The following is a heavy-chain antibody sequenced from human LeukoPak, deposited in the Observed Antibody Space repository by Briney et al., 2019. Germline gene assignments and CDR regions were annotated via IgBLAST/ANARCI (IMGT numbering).Heavy chain of an antibody. CDR1: GFTFSSYA. V-gene: IGHV3-23*01. D-gene: IGHD5-12*01. CDR3: AKRGGSSPYCFDY. J-gene: IGHJ4*02. Sequence: GGSLRLSCAASGFTFSSYAVSWVRQAPGKGLEWVSTISGSGGSTYYADSVKGRFTISRDNSKNTLYLQMNSLRAEDTAVYYCAKRGGSSPYCFDYWGQGTLVTVSS. CDR2: ISGSGGST.